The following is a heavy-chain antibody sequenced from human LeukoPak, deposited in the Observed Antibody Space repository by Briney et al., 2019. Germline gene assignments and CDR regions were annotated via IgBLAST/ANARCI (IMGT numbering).Heavy chain of an antibody. D-gene: IGHD2-2*01. CDR2: ISAYNGNT. J-gene: IGHJ4*02. CDR3: ARDHRPYCSSTSCHLDY. V-gene: IGHV1-18*01. CDR1: GYTFTSYG. Sequence: ASVKVSCKASGYTFTSYGISWVRQAPGQGLEWMGWISAYNGNTNYAQKPQGRVTMTTDTSTSTAYMELRSLRSDDTAVYYCARDHRPYCSSTSCHLDYWGQGTLVTVSS.